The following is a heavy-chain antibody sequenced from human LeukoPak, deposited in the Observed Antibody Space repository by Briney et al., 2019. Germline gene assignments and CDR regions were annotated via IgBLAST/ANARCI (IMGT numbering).Heavy chain of an antibody. Sequence: GGSLRLSCAASGFTFSSYWMSWVRQAPGKGLEWGANIKQDVGGKYYVDSVKGRFTISRDNDKNSLYLQMNSLRAEDTAVYYCAREFTTVVTLDAFDIWGQGTMVTVSS. CDR2: IKQDVGGK. CDR3: AREFTTVVTLDAFDI. D-gene: IGHD4-23*01. V-gene: IGHV3-7*05. CDR1: GFTFSSYW. J-gene: IGHJ3*02.